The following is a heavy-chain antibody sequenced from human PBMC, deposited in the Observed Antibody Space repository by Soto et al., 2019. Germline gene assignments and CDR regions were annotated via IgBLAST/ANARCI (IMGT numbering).Heavy chain of an antibody. Sequence: SSVKVSCKASGGTFSSYAISWVRQAPGEGLEWMGGIIPIFGTANYAQKFHGSVTITAEESTSTAYMELSSLYSEETAVYYCPRNRGSGGSCSWGTDWFDRWGQGTLVTVSS. J-gene: IGHJ5*02. CDR2: IIPIFGTA. CDR3: PRNRGSGGSCSWGTDWFDR. CDR1: GGTFSSYA. V-gene: IGHV1-69*13. D-gene: IGHD2-15*01.